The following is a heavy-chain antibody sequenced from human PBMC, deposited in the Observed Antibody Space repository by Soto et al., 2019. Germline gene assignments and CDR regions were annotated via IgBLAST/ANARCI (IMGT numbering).Heavy chain of an antibody. CDR1: GYSFTSYW. CDR3: ARSAEQQLVRDAFDI. D-gene: IGHD6-13*01. Sequence: GESLKISCKGSGYSFTSYWIGWVRQMPGKGLEWMGIIYPGDSDTRYSPSFQGQVTISADKSISTAYLQWSSLKASDTAMYYCARSAEQQLVRDAFDIWGQGTMVTVSS. CDR2: IYPGDSDT. V-gene: IGHV5-51*01. J-gene: IGHJ3*02.